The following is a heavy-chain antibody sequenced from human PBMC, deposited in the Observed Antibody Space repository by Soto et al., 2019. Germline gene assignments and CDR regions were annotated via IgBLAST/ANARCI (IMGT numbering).Heavy chain of an antibody. V-gene: IGHV4-39*01. CDR3: ASEYYYDSSGYYWDFDY. Sequence: QLQLQESGPGLVKPSETLSLTCTVSGGSISSSSYYWGWIRQPPGKGLEWIGSIYYSGSTYYNPSLKCRVTISVDTSQNQFSLKLSSVTAADTAVYYCASEYYYDSSGYYWDFDYWGQGTLVTVSS. CDR2: IYYSGST. J-gene: IGHJ4*02. D-gene: IGHD3-22*01. CDR1: GGSISSSSYY.